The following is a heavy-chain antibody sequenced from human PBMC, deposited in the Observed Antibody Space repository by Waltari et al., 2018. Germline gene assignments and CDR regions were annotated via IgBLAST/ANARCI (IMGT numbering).Heavy chain of an antibody. Sequence: VQLLESGRGLVHSGGSLRLSCAASGFIFRSSAMNWVRQAPGKGVEWVSVISGSGGSTDYADAVKGRFTISRDNSKNTLYLQMNNLRVEDTAVYYCASSLYGDYTQIWGRVFDYWGQGTLVTVSS. V-gene: IGHV3-23*01. J-gene: IGHJ4*02. D-gene: IGHD4-17*01. CDR1: GFIFRSSA. CDR3: ASSLYGDYTQIWGRVFDY. CDR2: ISGSGGST.